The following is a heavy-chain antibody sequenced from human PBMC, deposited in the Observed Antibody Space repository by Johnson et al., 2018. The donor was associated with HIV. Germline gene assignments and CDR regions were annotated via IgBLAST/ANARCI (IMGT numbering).Heavy chain of an antibody. CDR1: GFTFSSYG. CDR2: ISYDGTNK. Sequence: QVQLVESGGGVVQPGGSLRLSCAASGFTFSSYGMHWVRQAPGKGLEWVALISYDGTNKYYADSVKGRLTVSRDNSKNTLYLQMNSLKTEDTAVYYCARVGQQSNAFDIWGQGTMVTVSS. V-gene: IGHV3-30*19. J-gene: IGHJ3*02. CDR3: ARVGQQSNAFDI. D-gene: IGHD6-13*01.